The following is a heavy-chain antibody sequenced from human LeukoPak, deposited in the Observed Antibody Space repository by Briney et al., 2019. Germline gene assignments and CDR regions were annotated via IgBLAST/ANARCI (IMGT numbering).Heavy chain of an antibody. J-gene: IGHJ4*02. D-gene: IGHD2-2*01. CDR1: GFTFSSYS. Sequence: PGGSLRLSCAASGFTFSSYSMNWVRQAPGKGLEWVSSISSSSSYMYYADSVKGRFTISRDSAKNSLYLQMNSLRAEDTAVYYCARDEGYCSSTSCYSRWDFDYWGQGTLVTVSS. CDR3: ARDEGYCSSTSCYSRWDFDY. CDR2: ISSSSSYM. V-gene: IGHV3-21*01.